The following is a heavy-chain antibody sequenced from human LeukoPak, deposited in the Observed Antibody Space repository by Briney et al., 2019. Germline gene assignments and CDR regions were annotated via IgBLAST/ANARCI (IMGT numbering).Heavy chain of an antibody. CDR1: GFTLSNYG. CDR3: AKDEKHSSSGYYFYYGMDV. J-gene: IGHJ6*02. V-gene: IGHV3-30*18. D-gene: IGHD6-6*01. CDR2: ISADGSNK. Sequence: GGSLRLSCAASGFTLSNYGMHWVRQAPGKGLEWAAVISADGSNKYYDDSVKGRFTISRDNSKNTIYLQMNSLRVVDTAVYYCAKDEKHSSSGYYFYYGMDVWGQGTTVTVSS.